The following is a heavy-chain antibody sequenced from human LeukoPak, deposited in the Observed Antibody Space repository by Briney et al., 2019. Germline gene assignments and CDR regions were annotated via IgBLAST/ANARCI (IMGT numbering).Heavy chain of an antibody. CDR3: ARTTLLWFGELAN. D-gene: IGHD3-10*01. CDR2: INADNGNT. Sequence: ASVKVSCKASGYTFISYAMHWVRQAPGQRLEWMGWINADNGNTKYSQKFQGRVTITRDTSASTAYMELSSLRSGDTAVYYCARTTLLWFGELANWGQGTLVTVSS. V-gene: IGHV1-3*01. CDR1: GYTFISYA. J-gene: IGHJ4*02.